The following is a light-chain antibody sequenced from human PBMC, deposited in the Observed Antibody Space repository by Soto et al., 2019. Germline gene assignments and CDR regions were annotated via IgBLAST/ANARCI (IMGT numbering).Light chain of an antibody. CDR3: QQANSVPIT. Sequence: DIQMTQSPSSVSASVGDRVTITCRASQFTSTYLAWYQQRPGKAPKLLIYAASYLHSGVPSRFTGSGSGTEFTLTISSLQPEDFATYYCQQANSVPITFGQGTRLDIK. J-gene: IGKJ5*01. V-gene: IGKV1-12*01. CDR1: QFTSTY. CDR2: AAS.